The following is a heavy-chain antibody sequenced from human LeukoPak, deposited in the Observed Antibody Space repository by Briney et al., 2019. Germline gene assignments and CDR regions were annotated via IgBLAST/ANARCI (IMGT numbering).Heavy chain of an antibody. CDR2: ISSSSSYI. J-gene: IGHJ6*03. Sequence: GGSLRLSCAASGFTFSSYSMNWVRQAPGKGLEWVSSISSSSSYIYYADSVKGRFTISRDNAKNSLYLQMNSLRAEDTAVYYCAKAPSSAYMDVWGKGTTVTVSS. CDR1: GFTFSSYS. CDR3: AKAPSSAYMDV. D-gene: IGHD3-22*01. V-gene: IGHV3-21*01.